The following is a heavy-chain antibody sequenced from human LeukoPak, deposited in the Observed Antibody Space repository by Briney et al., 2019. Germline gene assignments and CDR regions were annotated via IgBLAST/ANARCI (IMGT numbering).Heavy chain of an antibody. J-gene: IGHJ3*01. Sequence: PSETLSLTCTVARVSINDYYWTWIRQPPGKGLEWIGYVSSAGNTNSNPSPRSRVSMSIDASKKQFSLRLNSVTAADTAVYYCARPYYGHSVGDAYDVWGQGTLVTVSS. CDR1: RVSINDYY. CDR2: VSSAGNT. CDR3: ARPYYGHSVGDAYDV. V-gene: IGHV4-59*01. D-gene: IGHD4-17*01.